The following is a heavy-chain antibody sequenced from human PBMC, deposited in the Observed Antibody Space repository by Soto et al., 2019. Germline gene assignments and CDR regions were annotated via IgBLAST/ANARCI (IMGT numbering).Heavy chain of an antibody. Sequence: QVQLVQSGAEVKKPGASVKVSCKASGYTFISYGITWVRQAPGQGLEWMGYISAYNGNTNYAQKLQGRLTMTTDTSTSTAYMELRSLRSDETAVYYGASDYPHTKDTVAWVAAPEFDFWGQGTLVTVSS. V-gene: IGHV1-18*01. J-gene: IGHJ4*02. D-gene: IGHD2-15*01. CDR2: ISAYNGNT. CDR3: ASDYPHTKDTVAWVAAPEFDF. CDR1: GYTFISYG.